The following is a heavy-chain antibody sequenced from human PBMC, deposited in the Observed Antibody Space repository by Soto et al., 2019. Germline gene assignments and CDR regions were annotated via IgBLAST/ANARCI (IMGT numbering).Heavy chain of an antibody. J-gene: IGHJ6*02. CDR3: ARIRGYWYGLDV. Sequence: EVQLLESGGGLVQPGGSLRLSCAASGFPLSTYGMTWVRQAPGKGLEWVSAITGTGGNTDYVDSVKGRFTSSRDNSKNMLYLEMNSLRVEDTAVYYCARIRGYWYGLDVWGQGTTVTVSS. CDR2: ITGTGGNT. V-gene: IGHV3-23*01. CDR1: GFPLSTYG.